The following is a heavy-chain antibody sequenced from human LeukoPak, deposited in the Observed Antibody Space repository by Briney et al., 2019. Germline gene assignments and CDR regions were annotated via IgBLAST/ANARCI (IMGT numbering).Heavy chain of an antibody. CDR2: ISAYNGNT. CDR1: GYTFTSYG. J-gene: IGHJ5*02. V-gene: IGHV1-18*04. CDR3: ASTIAVAGTNWFDP. Sequence: ASVKVSCKASGYTFTSYGISWLRQAPAQGREWMGWISAYNGNTNYAQKLQGRVTMTTDTSTSTAYMELRSLRSDDTAVYYCASTIAVAGTNWFDPWGQGTLVTVSS. D-gene: IGHD6-19*01.